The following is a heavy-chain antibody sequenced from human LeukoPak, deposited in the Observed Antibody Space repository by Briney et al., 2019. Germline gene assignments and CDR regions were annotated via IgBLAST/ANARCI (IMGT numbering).Heavy chain of an antibody. CDR1: GFTFNNYN. CDR2: ISGSSSYK. D-gene: IGHD3-10*01. Sequence: SGGSLRLSCAASGFTFNNYNLNWVRQAPGKGLEWVSSISGSSSYKYYADSVKGRFTISRDNAKNSLYLQMNSLRAEDTAVYYWGRGGGVIIKGFDYWGQGTLVTVSS. CDR3: GRGGGVIIKGFDY. V-gene: IGHV3-21*01. J-gene: IGHJ4*02.